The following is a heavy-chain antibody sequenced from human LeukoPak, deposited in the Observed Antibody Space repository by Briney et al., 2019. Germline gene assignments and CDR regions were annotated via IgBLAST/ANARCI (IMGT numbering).Heavy chain of an antibody. D-gene: IGHD3-10*01. CDR2: IYYSGST. V-gene: IGHV4-59*11. CDR1: GGSISSHY. Sequence: SETLSLTCTVSGGSISSHYWSWIRQPPGKGLEWIGYIYYSGSTNYNPSLKSRVTMSVDTSKNQFSLKLSSVTAADTAVYYCARSAGGPDDYWGQGTLVTVSS. J-gene: IGHJ4*02. CDR3: ARSAGGPDDY.